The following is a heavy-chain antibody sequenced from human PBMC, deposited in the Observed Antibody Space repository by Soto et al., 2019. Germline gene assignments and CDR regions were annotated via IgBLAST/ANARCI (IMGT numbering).Heavy chain of an antibody. Sequence: SDTLSLTFNFYGWTFSVYYWSWIRQPPGKGLEWIGEINHSGSTNYNPSLKSRVTISVDTSKNQFSLKLSSVTAADTAVYYCARLPRYYYGSGSFYNPYGMDVWGQGTTVT. V-gene: IGHV4-34*01. CDR2: INHSGST. J-gene: IGHJ6*02. D-gene: IGHD3-10*01. CDR3: ARLPRYYYGSGSFYNPYGMDV. CDR1: GWTFSVYY.